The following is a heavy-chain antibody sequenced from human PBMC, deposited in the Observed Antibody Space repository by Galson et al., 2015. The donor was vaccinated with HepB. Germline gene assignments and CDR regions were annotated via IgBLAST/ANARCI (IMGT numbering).Heavy chain of an antibody. V-gene: IGHV3-48*02. D-gene: IGHD5-24*01. J-gene: IGHJ4*02. CDR2: ISRSRIVI. CDR3: TRDFAEMATDN. CDR1: GFTFSDYR. Sequence: SLRLSCAVSGFTFSDYRMNWVRQAPGKGLEWISYISRSRIVIYYADFVKGRFTISRDNAKNLLYLQMNSLTDEDTAVYYCTRDFAEMATDNWGQGTMVTVSS.